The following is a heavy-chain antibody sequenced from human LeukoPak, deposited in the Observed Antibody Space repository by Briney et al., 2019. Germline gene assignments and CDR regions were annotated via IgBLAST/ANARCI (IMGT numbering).Heavy chain of an antibody. D-gene: IGHD2-2*01. J-gene: IGHJ5*02. Sequence: PSETLSLTCTVSGGSISSYYWSWIRQPPGKGLEWIGRIYTSGSTNYNPSLKSRVTISVDTSKNQFSLKLSSVTAADTAVYYCARVRIVVVPAAIRWFDPWGQGTLVTVSS. V-gene: IGHV4-4*07. CDR1: GGSISSYY. CDR2: IYTSGST. CDR3: ARVRIVVVPAAIRWFDP.